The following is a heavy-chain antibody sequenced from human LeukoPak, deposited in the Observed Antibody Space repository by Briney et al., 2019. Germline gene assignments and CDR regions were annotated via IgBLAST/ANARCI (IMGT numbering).Heavy chain of an antibody. Sequence: PSQTLSLTCTVSGGSISSGGYYWSWIRQHPGKGLEWIGYIYYSGSTYYNPSLKSRVTISVDTSKNQFSLKLSSVTAADTAVYYCGGGVTPNWYFDLWGRGTLVTVSS. V-gene: IGHV4-31*03. D-gene: IGHD2-21*02. CDR2: IYYSGST. CDR1: GGSISSGGYY. J-gene: IGHJ2*01. CDR3: GGGVTPNWYFDL.